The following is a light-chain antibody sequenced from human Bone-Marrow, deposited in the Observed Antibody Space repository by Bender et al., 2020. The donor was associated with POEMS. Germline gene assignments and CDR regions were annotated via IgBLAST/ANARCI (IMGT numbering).Light chain of an antibody. V-gene: IGLV3-21*02. CDR3: QVWDTSSVV. CDR1: NIGSKS. CDR2: LDS. J-gene: IGLJ2*01. Sequence: SYVLTQPPSVSVAPGQTAKLTCGGENIGSKSVHWYQQMPGQAPMLVVYLDSDRPSGIPERFSGSNSGNTATLTISSVEAGDEADYYCQVWDTSSVVFGGGTKLTVL.